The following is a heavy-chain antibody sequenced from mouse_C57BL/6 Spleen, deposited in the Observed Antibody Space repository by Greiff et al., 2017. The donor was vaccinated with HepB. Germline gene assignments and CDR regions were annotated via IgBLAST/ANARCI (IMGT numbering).Heavy chain of an antibody. CDR3: ARPYGSTLFAY. V-gene: IGHV5-17*01. D-gene: IGHD1-1*01. CDR1: GFTFSDYG. CDR2: ISSGSSTI. Sequence: EVMLVESGGGLVKPGGSLKLSCAASGFTFSDYGMHWVRQAPEKGLEWVAYISSGSSTIYYADTVKGRFTISRDNAKNTLFLQMTSLRSEDTAMYYCARPYGSTLFAYWGQGTLVTVSA. J-gene: IGHJ3*01.